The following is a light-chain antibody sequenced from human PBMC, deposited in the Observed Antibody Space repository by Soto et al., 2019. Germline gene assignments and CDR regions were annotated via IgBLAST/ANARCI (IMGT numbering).Light chain of an antibody. CDR2: KAS. J-gene: IGKJ1*01. V-gene: IGKV1-5*03. Sequence: DIQMTQSPSTLSASVGDRVTITCRASQSISNWLAWYQQKPGEAPNLLIYKASSLESGVPLRFSGSGSGTEFTLTISSLQPDDFATYYCQQYNRFSRTFGQGTMGDIK. CDR3: QQYNRFSRT. CDR1: QSISNW.